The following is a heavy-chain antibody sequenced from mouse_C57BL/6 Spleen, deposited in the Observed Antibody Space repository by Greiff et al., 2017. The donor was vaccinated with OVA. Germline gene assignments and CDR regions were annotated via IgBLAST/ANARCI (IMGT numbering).Heavy chain of an antibody. J-gene: IGHJ4*01. V-gene: IGHV1-80*01. Sequence: QVQLQQSGAELVKPGASVKISCKASGYAFSSYWMNWVKQRPGKGLEWIGQIYPGDGDTNYNGKFKGKATLTADKSSSTAYMQLSSLTSEDSAVYFCAREGMITTPRAMGYWGQGTSVTVSS. CDR3: AREGMITTPRAMGY. CDR2: IYPGDGDT. D-gene: IGHD2-4*01. CDR1: GYAFSSYW.